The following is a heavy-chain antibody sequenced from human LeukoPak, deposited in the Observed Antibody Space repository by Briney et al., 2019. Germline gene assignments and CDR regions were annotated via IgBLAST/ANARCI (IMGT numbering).Heavy chain of an antibody. D-gene: IGHD6-13*01. Sequence: ASVKVSCKASGYTFTGYYMHWVRQAPGQGLEWMVWINPNSGGTSYEQKFQGRVTMTRDTSITTAYMELSRLTSDDTAVYYCARGGIAAGDYWGQGTLVTVSS. CDR2: INPNSGGT. V-gene: IGHV1-2*02. CDR3: ARGGIAAGDY. J-gene: IGHJ4*02. CDR1: GYTFTGYY.